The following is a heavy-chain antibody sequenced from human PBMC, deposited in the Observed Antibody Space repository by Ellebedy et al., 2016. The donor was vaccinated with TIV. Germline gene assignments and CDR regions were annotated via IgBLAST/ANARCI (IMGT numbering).Heavy chain of an antibody. CDR3: AKGRGGGSDSSAPRYYFDY. CDR2: IVGSGGSR. D-gene: IGHD3-22*01. Sequence: GESLKISCAASGFTFTTYAMHWVRQAPGKGLEWVSGIVGSGGSRYADSVKGRFTISRDNSKKTLYLQMNSLRAEDTAIYYCAKGRGGGSDSSAPRYYFDYWGLGTLVTVSS. V-gene: IGHV3-23*01. CDR1: GFTFTTYA. J-gene: IGHJ4*02.